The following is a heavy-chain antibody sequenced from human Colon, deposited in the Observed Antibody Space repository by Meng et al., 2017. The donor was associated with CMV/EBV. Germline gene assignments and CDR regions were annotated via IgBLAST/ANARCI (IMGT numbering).Heavy chain of an antibody. CDR3: AKDRVLTIFGVAVIAHYGMDV. Sequence: GGSLRLSCAASGFTFSSYAMSWVRQAPGKGLEWVSAISGSGGSTYYADSVKGRFTISRDNSKNTLYLQMNSLRAEDTAVYYCAKDRVLTIFGVAVIAHYGMDVWGQGTTVTVSS. D-gene: IGHD3-3*01. J-gene: IGHJ6*02. CDR1: GFTFSSYA. V-gene: IGHV3-23*01. CDR2: ISGSGGST.